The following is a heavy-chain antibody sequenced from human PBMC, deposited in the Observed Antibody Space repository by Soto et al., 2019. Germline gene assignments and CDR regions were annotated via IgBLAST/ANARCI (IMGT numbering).Heavy chain of an antibody. Sequence: ASVKVSCKASGYTFTSYAMHWVRQAPGQRLEWMGWINAGNGNTKYSQKFQGRVTITRDTSASTAYMELSSLRSEDTAVYYCARDGCTSCYAHYYYGMDVWGQGTTVTVSS. D-gene: IGHD2-2*01. V-gene: IGHV1-3*01. J-gene: IGHJ6*02. CDR2: INAGNGNT. CDR3: ARDGCTSCYAHYYYGMDV. CDR1: GYTFTSYA.